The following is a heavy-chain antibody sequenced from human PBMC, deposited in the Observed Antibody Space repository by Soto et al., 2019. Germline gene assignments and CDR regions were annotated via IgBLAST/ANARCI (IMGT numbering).Heavy chain of an antibody. D-gene: IGHD3-10*01. J-gene: IGHJ5*02. CDR2: IYYSGST. CDR3: ARTSDYYGSGSYHNWFDP. Sequence: SSETLSLTCTVSGGSISSSSYYWGWIRQPPGKGLEWIGSIYYSGSTYYNPSLKSRVTISVDTSKNQFSLKLSSVTAADTAVYYCARTSDYYGSGSYHNWFDPWGQGTLVTVSS. CDR1: GGSISSSSYY. V-gene: IGHV4-39*01.